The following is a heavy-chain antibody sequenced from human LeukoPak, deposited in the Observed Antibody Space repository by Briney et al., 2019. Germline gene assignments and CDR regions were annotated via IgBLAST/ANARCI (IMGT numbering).Heavy chain of an antibody. Sequence: SETLSLTCTVSGGSISSYYWSWIRQPPGKGLEWIGYIYYSGSTNYNPSLKSRVTISVDTPKNQFSLKLSSVTAADTAVYYCARDRAVVVPAAIGTRGTNYYYYGMDVWGQGTTVTVSS. CDR2: IYYSGST. J-gene: IGHJ6*02. CDR1: GGSISSYY. V-gene: IGHV4-59*01. D-gene: IGHD2-2*01. CDR3: ARDRAVVVPAAIGTRGTNYYYYGMDV.